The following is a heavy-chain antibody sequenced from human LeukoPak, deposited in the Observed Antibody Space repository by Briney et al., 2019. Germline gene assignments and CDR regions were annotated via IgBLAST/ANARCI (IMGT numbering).Heavy chain of an antibody. D-gene: IGHD3-10*01. CDR2: ISYDGSNE. CDR3: ARVFRITKTTGMDV. CDR1: GFTFSNYV. V-gene: IGHV3-30-3*01. Sequence: GRSLRLSCVASGFTFSNYVMHWVRQAPGKGLEWVALISYDGSNENYADSAKGRFTISRDNSKNTLYLQMNSLRAEDTAVYYCARVFRITKTTGMDVWGQGTTVTVSS. J-gene: IGHJ6*02.